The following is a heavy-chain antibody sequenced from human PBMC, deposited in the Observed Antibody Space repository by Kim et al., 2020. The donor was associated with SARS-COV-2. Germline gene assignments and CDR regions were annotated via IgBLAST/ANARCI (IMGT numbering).Heavy chain of an antibody. Sequence: GGSLRLSCAASGFTVSSNYMSWVRQAPGKGLEWVSVIYSGGSTYYADSVKGRFTISRDNSKNTLYLQMNSLKVEDTAVFYCAREKVYYDSSGYPYYFYGMDVWGQGTTVTVSS. J-gene: IGHJ6*02. CDR3: AREKVYYDSSGYPYYFYGMDV. CDR2: IYSGGST. CDR1: GFTVSSNY. D-gene: IGHD3-22*01. V-gene: IGHV3-53*01.